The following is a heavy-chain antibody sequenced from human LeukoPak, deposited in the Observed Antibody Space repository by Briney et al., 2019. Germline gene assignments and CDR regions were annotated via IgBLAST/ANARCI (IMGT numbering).Heavy chain of an antibody. J-gene: IGHJ6*03. CDR1: GFTFSDYY. CDR2: ISSSGSTI. CDR3: TRAVSSSWVYYYYYMDV. Sequence: GGSLRLSCAASGFTFSDYYMSWIRQAPGKGLEWVSYISSSGSTIYYADSVKGRFTISRDNAKNSLYLQMNSLRAEDTAVYYCTRAVSSSWVYYYYYMDVWGKGTTVTVSS. V-gene: IGHV3-11*01. D-gene: IGHD6-6*01.